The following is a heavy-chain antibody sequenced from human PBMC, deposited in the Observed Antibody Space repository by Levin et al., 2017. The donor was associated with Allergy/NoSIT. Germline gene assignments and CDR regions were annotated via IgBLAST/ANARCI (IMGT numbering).Heavy chain of an antibody. D-gene: IGHD7-27*01. Sequence: ASVKVSCRTSGYTFSSYDINWVRQAPGQGLEWMGWMNPNNGNAGYAQKFQGRVTMTRSSSINTAFMELSSLRSDDTAVYYCARTPTGDYYAFDIWGQGTLVTVSS. V-gene: IGHV1-8*01. CDR1: GYTFSSYD. CDR2: MNPNNGNA. CDR3: ARTPTGDYYAFDI. J-gene: IGHJ3*02.